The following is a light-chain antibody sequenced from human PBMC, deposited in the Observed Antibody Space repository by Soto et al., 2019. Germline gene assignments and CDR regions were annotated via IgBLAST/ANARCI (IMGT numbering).Light chain of an antibody. CDR1: QSVSNNY. J-gene: IGKJ1*01. CDR2: GAS. Sequence: EIVLTQSPVSFTLSXVERATLSXXXSQSVSNNYLAWYQQKPGQAPRLLIYGASSRATGIPDRFSGSGSGTDFTLTISRLEPEDFAVYYCQQYGSSPRTFGQGTKVDIK. CDR3: QQYGSSPRT. V-gene: IGKV3-20*01.